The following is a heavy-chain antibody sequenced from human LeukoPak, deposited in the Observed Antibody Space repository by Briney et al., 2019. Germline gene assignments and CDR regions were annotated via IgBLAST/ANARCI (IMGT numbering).Heavy chain of an antibody. CDR2: IFHTGST. D-gene: IGHD2-2*01. J-gene: IGHJ6*02. CDR1: GGSISSGGYS. Sequence: SETLSLTCVVSGGSISSGGYSWSWIRQPPGKGLEWIGYIFHTGSTFYNPSLKSRITISGDRSKNQFSLKLSSVTAADTAVYYCARGTVVVHYSRTYYYGMDVWGQGTTVTVSS. V-gene: IGHV4-30-2*01. CDR3: ARGTVVVHYSRTYYYGMDV.